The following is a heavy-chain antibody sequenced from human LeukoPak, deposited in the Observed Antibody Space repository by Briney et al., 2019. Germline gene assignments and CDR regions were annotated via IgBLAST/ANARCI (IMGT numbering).Heavy chain of an antibody. J-gene: IGHJ3*02. V-gene: IGHV1-2*02. CDR3: ARPPKLRYSGSYDDAFDI. D-gene: IGHD1-26*01. CDR2: INPNSGGT. Sequence: ASVKVSRKASGYTFTGYYMHWVRQAPGQGLEWMGWINPNSGGTNYAQKFQGRVTMTRDTSISTAYMELSRLRSDDTAVYYCARPPKLRYSGSYDDAFDIWGQGTMVTVSS. CDR1: GYTFTGYY.